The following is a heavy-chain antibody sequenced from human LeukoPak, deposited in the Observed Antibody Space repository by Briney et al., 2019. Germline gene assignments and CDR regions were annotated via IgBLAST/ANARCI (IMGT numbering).Heavy chain of an antibody. Sequence: PGGSLRLSCAAAGFIFTSYAMSWVRQAPGKGLEWVSATSGGGGSTFYADSVKGRFTISRDNSKNTLYLQMNSLRAEDTAIYFCAKGSIVRTIGDMDVWGQGTTVTVSS. J-gene: IGHJ6*02. CDR2: TSGGGGST. D-gene: IGHD5-12*01. CDR1: GFIFTSYA. V-gene: IGHV3-23*01. CDR3: AKGSIVRTIGDMDV.